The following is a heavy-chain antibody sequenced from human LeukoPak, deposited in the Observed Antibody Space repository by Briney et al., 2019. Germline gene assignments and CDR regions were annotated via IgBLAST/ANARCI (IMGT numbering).Heavy chain of an antibody. V-gene: IGHV1-18*01. CDR3: ARDSPDYYDSRQLVAFDI. CDR2: ISAYNGNT. CDR1: GYTFTSYG. J-gene: IGHJ3*02. D-gene: IGHD3-22*01. Sequence: ASVKVSCTAPGYTFTSYGISWVRQAPGQGLEWMGWISAYNGNTNYAQKLQGRVTMTTDTSTSTAYMELRTLRSDDTAVYYCARDSPDYYDSRQLVAFDIWGQGTMVTVSS.